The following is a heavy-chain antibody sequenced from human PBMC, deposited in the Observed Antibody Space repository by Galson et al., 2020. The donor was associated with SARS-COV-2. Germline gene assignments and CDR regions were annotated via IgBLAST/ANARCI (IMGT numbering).Heavy chain of an antibody. CDR2: IYHSGST. D-gene: IGHD1-26*01. Sequence: SETLSLTCAVSGSSISSGSYWGWIRQPPGKGLEWIGSIYHSGSTYYNSSLKSRVTISVDTSKNQFSLRLISVTAADTAMYYCARWDGASQFDFWGQGTLVTVSS. CDR1: GSSISSGSY. V-gene: IGHV4-38-2*01. CDR3: ARWDGASQFDF. J-gene: IGHJ4*02.